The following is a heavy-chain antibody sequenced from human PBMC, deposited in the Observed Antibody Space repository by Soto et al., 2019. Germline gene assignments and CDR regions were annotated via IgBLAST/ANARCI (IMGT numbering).Heavy chain of an antibody. CDR3: ARDWAYSGPASNWFDP. D-gene: IGHD5-12*01. CDR1: GYTFTSYY. J-gene: IGHJ5*02. CDR2: INPSGGST. V-gene: IGHV1-46*03. Sequence: RASVKVSCKASGYTFTSYYMHWVRQAPGQGLEWMGIINPSGGSTSYAQKFQGRVTMTRDTSTSTVYMELSSLRSEDTAVYYCARDWAYSGPASNWFDPWGQGTLVTVSS.